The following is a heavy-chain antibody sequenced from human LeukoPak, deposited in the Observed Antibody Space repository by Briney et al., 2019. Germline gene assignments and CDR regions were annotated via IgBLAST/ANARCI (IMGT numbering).Heavy chain of an antibody. CDR2: ISAYNGNT. Sequence: ASVKVSCKAPGGTFSSYAISWVRQAPGQGLEWMGWISAYNGNTNYAQKPQGRVTMTTDTSTSTAYMELRSLRSDDTAVYYCARLPPRCGDCYSASDYWGQGTLVTVSS. CDR3: ARLPPRCGDCYSASDY. CDR1: GGTFSSYA. J-gene: IGHJ4*02. V-gene: IGHV1-18*01. D-gene: IGHD2-21*02.